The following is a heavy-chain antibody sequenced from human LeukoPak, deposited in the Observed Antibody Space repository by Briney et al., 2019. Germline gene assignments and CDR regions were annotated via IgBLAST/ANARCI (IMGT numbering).Heavy chain of an antibody. Sequence: PSETLSLTCTVSGGSISSYYWSWIRQPAGKGLEWIGRIYTSGSTNYNPSLKSRVTMSVDTSKNQFSLKLSSVTAADTAVYYCARGFCSGGSCTFDSWGQGTLVTVSS. D-gene: IGHD2-15*01. J-gene: IGHJ4*02. CDR3: ARGFCSGGSCTFDS. CDR1: GGSISSYY. CDR2: IYTSGST. V-gene: IGHV4-4*07.